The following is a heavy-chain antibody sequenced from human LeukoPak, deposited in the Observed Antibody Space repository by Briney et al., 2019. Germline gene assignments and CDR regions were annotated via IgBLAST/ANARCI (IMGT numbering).Heavy chain of an antibody. D-gene: IGHD7-27*01. CDR1: GGTFSSYA. V-gene: IGHV1-69*13. CDR3: ARDNAGDREI. Sequence: SVKVSCKASGGTFSSYAISWVRQAPGQELEWLGGIIPIFGTANYAQKFQGRVTITADESTSTAYMELSSLRSEDTAVYYCARDNAGDREIWGQGTLVTVSS. CDR2: IIPIFGTA. J-gene: IGHJ4*02.